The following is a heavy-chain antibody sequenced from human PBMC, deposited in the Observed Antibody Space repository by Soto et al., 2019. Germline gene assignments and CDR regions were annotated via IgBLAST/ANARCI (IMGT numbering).Heavy chain of an antibody. CDR3: AKDLSTSRTGTTSPKYYYYGMDV. CDR1: GFTFSSYA. V-gene: IGHV3-23*01. Sequence: GGSLRLSCAASGFTFSSYAMSWVRQAPGKGLEWVSAISGSGGSTYYADSVKGRFTISRDNSKNTLYLQMNSLRAEDTAVYYCAKDLSTSRTGTTSPKYYYYGMDVWGQGTTVTVSS. J-gene: IGHJ6*02. CDR2: ISGSGGST. D-gene: IGHD1-7*01.